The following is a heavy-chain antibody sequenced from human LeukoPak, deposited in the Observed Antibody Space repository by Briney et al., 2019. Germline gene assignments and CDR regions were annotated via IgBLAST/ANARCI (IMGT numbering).Heavy chain of an antibody. CDR3: ARGLAGYSSGWYANYYYYMDV. V-gene: IGHV4-39*07. Sequence: PSETLSLTCTVSGGSISSSSYYWGWIRQPPGKGLECIGSIYYSGSTYYNPSLKSRVTISVDTSKNQFSLKLSSVTAADTAVYYCARGLAGYSSGWYANYYYYMDVWGKGTTVTVSS. J-gene: IGHJ6*03. CDR2: IYYSGST. CDR1: GGSISSSSYY. D-gene: IGHD6-19*01.